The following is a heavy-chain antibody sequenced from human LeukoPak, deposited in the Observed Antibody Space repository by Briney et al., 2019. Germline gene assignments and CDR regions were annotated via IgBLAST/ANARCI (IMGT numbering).Heavy chain of an antibody. D-gene: IGHD1-26*01. V-gene: IGHV3-72*01. Sequence: GGSLRLSWAASGFTFSDHYMDWVRQAPGKGREWVGRTRDKADSYTTEYAASVKGRFTISRDDSTNSLYLQMNSLKAEDTAVYYCAREGGGEWELLEDYWGQGTLVTVSS. CDR3: AREGGGEWELLEDY. J-gene: IGHJ4*02. CDR2: TRDKADSYTT. CDR1: GFTFSDHY.